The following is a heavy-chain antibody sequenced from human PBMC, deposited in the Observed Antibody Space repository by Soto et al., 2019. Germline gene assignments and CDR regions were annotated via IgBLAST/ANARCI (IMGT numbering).Heavy chain of an antibody. CDR1: GFTFSSYA. V-gene: IGHV3-23*01. J-gene: IGHJ6*02. CDR2: ITGSGANT. D-gene: IGHD6-13*01. CDR3: ARDYSSPVYYYGMDV. Sequence: ESGGGLVQPGGSLRLSCAASGFTFSSYAMSWVRQAPGKGLEWISAITGSGANTYYADSVKGRFTISRDNSKNTLYLQMNSLRAEDTAVYKCARDYSSPVYYYGMDVWGQGTTVTVSS.